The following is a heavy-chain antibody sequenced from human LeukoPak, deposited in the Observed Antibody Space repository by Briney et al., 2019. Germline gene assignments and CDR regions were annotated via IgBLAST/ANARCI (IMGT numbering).Heavy chain of an antibody. CDR3: AREVISIPSYFDS. CDR2: ISSSINYI. V-gene: IGHV3-21*01. CDR1: GFTFSSYS. Sequence: GGSLRLSCAASGFTFSSYSMNWVRQAPGKGLEWVSFISSSINYIYYADSVKGRFTISRDNSKNTLYLQMNSLRAEDTAVYYCAREVISIPSYFDSWGQGTLVTVSS. D-gene: IGHD2-21*01. J-gene: IGHJ4*02.